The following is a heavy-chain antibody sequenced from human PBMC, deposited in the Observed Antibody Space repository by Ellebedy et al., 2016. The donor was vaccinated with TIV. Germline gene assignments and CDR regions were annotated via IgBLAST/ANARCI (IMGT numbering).Heavy chain of an antibody. CDR3: ARVGWDLVAASDV. V-gene: IGHV3-33*01. D-gene: IGHD1-26*01. CDR2: IGHDGSNK. J-gene: IGHJ3*01. Sequence: GESLKISCTASGITFSTHNLHWVRHAPGKGLEWVAVIGHDGSNKYYAASLEGRFTISRDNSKNKLYLQMNSRRPDDTAVYYCARVGWDLVAASDVWGHGTMVTVTS. CDR1: GITFSTHN.